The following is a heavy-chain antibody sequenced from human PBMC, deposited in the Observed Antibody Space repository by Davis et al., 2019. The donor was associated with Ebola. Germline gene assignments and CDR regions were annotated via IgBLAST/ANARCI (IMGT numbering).Heavy chain of an antibody. CDR3: ARGWLRSGFDY. Sequence: HSQTLSLTCAISGDSVFINSGGWNWIRQSPSRGLEWLGRTYYNSKWYNDYAVSVKSRITINPDTSKNQFSLQLNSVTPEDTAVYYCARGWLRSGFDYWGQGTLATVSS. CDR2: TYYNSKWYN. D-gene: IGHD5-12*01. V-gene: IGHV6-1*01. J-gene: IGHJ4*02. CDR1: GDSVFINSGG.